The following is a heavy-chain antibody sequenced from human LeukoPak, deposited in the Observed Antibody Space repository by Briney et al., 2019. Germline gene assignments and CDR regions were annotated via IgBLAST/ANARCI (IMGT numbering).Heavy chain of an antibody. CDR1: GYTFSTCD. CDR3: ARVLGSISH. CDR2: MNPNSGNT. J-gene: IGHJ4*02. V-gene: IGHV1-8*01. D-gene: IGHD1-1*01. Sequence: GASVKVSCKASGYTFSTCDINWVRQATGQGLEWIGWMNPNSGNTGFAHKFQGRVTMTRDTSINTAYMELSSLRSEDTAVYYCARVLGSISHWFQETLVTVSS.